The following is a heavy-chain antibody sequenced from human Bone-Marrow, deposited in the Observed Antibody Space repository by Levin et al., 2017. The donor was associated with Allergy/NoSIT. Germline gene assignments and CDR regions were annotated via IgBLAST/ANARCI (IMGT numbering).Heavy chain of an antibody. CDR2: ISSSSSYI. CDR3: ARDRDYDFWSGYTRGPENY. J-gene: IGHJ4*02. Sequence: GGSLRLSCAASGFTFSSYSMNWVRQAPGKGLEWVSSISSSSSYIYYADSVKGRFTISRDNAKNSLYLQMNSLRAEDTAVYYCARDRDYDFWSGYTRGPENYWGQGTLVTVSS. D-gene: IGHD3-3*01. V-gene: IGHV3-21*01. CDR1: GFTFSSYS.